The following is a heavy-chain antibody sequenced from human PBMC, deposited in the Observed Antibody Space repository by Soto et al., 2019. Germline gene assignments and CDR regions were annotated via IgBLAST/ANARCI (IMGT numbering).Heavy chain of an antibody. Sequence: QVQLVQSGAEVKKPGSSVKVSCKASGGTFSSYAISWVRQAPGQGLEWMGGLIPIFGTANYAQKFQGRVTITADESTSTAYMELSSLRSEDTAVYYCASPYYDFWSGYPNYYYYGMDVWGQGTTVTVSS. D-gene: IGHD3-3*01. CDR3: ASPYYDFWSGYPNYYYYGMDV. J-gene: IGHJ6*02. CDR2: LIPIFGTA. CDR1: GGTFSSYA. V-gene: IGHV1-69*12.